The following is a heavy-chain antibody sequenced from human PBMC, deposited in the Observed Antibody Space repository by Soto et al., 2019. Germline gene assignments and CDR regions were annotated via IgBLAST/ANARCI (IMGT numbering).Heavy chain of an antibody. CDR3: ARDQDGSGSYYFNWFDH. V-gene: IGHV1-46*01. J-gene: IGHJ5*02. Sequence: ASVKVSCKASGYTFTRYYMHWVRQAPGQGLEWMGIINPSGGSTSYAQKFQGRVTLTRDTSTSTVYMELSSLKSEDTAVYYCARDQDGSGSYYFNWFDHWGQGTLVTVSS. CDR2: INPSGGST. D-gene: IGHD3-10*01. CDR1: GYTFTRYY.